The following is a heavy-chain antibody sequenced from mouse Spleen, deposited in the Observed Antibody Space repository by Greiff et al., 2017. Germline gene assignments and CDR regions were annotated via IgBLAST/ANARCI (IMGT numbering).Heavy chain of an antibody. CDR2: IYPGNSDT. CDR3: TRSSLLRLSFDY. CDR1: GYTFTSYW. D-gene: IGHD1-2*01. V-gene: IGHV1-5*01. Sequence: VQLQQSGTVLARPGASVKMSCKASGYTFTSYWMHWVKQRPGQGLEWIGAIYPGNSDTSYNQKFKGKAKLTAVTSTSTAYMELSSLTNEDSAVYYCTRSSLLRLSFDYWGQGTTLTVSS. J-gene: IGHJ2*01.